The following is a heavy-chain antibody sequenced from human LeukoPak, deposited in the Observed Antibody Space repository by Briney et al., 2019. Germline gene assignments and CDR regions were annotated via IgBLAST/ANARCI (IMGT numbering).Heavy chain of an antibody. Sequence: GSLRLSCAASGFTFSSYGMHWVRQAPGKGLEWVAVISYDGSNKYYADSVKGRFTISRDNSKNTLYLQMNSLRAEDTALYSCARDESSGSGSCDYWGQGTLVTVSS. V-gene: IGHV3-30*03. D-gene: IGHD3-10*01. CDR1: GFTFSSYG. J-gene: IGHJ4*02. CDR3: ARDESSGSGSCDY. CDR2: ISYDGSNK.